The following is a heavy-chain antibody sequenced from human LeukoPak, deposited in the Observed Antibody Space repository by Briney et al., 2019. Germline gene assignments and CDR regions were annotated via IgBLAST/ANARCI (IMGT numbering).Heavy chain of an antibody. J-gene: IGHJ3*02. V-gene: IGHV3-15*01. CDR2: IKTKTDGGTT. D-gene: IGHD6-13*01. CDR3: TTEFLEGVTDGTLDI. CDR1: VHTFSNAW. Sequence: PGGSLRLSCAAPVHTFSNAWVSWVRQAPGKGLEWVGRIKTKTDGGTTDYAAPVKGRFTISRDDSKNTLYLLINSLKTEDTAVNYCTTEFLEGVTDGTLDIWGQGTMVIVSS.